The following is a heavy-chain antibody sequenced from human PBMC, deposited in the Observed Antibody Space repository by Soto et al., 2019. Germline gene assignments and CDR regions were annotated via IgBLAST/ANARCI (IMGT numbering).Heavy chain of an antibody. CDR3: ARGPSYSDSYFDH. Sequence: VRPMRLSCGAAEFTFSNYARRCVSQAPGKGLQWLAVISYDGNNKYYADSVEGRFTISRDNSKNTVYLQMNSLRLEDTAVYYCARGPSYSDSYFDHWGQGTLVTVSS. J-gene: IGHJ4*02. D-gene: IGHD4-17*01. CDR2: ISYDGNNK. CDR1: EFTFSNYA. V-gene: IGHV3-30*04.